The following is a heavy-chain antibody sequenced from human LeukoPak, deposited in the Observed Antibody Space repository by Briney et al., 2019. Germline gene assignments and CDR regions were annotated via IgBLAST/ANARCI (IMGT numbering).Heavy chain of an antibody. CDR2: INHSGST. CDR1: GGSFSGYY. D-gene: IGHD4-17*01. CDR3: ARRTVYGDYYFDY. Sequence: SETLSLTCAVYGGSFSGYYWSWIRQSPGKGLEWIGEINHSGSTNYNPSLKSRVTISVDTSKNQFSLKLRSVTAADTAVYYCARRTVYGDYYFDYWGQGTLVTVSS. J-gene: IGHJ4*02. V-gene: IGHV4-34*01.